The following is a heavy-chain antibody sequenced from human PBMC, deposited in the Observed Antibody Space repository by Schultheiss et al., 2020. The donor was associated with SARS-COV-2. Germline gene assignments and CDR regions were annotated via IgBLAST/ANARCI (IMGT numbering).Heavy chain of an antibody. Sequence: GGSLRLSCAASGFTFSSYAMHWVRQAPGKGLEWVAVISYDGSNKYYADSVKGRFTISRDNSKNTLYLQMNSLRAEDTAVYYCAADDRGSRDFQHWGQGTLVTVSS. J-gene: IGHJ1*01. CDR2: ISYDGSNK. D-gene: IGHD5-12*01. CDR3: AADDRGSRDFQH. CDR1: GFTFSSYA. V-gene: IGHV3-30-3*01.